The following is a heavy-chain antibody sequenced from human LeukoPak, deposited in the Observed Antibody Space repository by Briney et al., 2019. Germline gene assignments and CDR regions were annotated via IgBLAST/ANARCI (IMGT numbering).Heavy chain of an antibody. V-gene: IGHV3-21*06. J-gene: IGHJ3*01. CDR2: IIGSGSEM. Sequence: PGGSLRLSCVASGFTFGSFYSMNWVRQAPGKGLEWVASIIGSGSEMFYADSLKGRFTISRDNSKNSLYLQMNSLRVEDTAVYYCAKVQSDIVGAMFFSFDVWGQGTMVSVSS. D-gene: IGHD1-26*01. CDR1: GFTFGSFYS. CDR3: AKVQSDIVGAMFFSFDV.